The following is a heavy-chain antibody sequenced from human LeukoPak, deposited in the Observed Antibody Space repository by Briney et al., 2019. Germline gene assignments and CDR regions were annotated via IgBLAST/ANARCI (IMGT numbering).Heavy chain of an antibody. CDR1: GFTLSSYW. J-gene: IGHJ4*02. V-gene: IGHV3-7*01. CDR3: ARERTPPNFDY. CDR2: IKQDGSEK. Sequence: GGSLRLSCAASGFTLSSYWMSWVRQAPGKGLEWVANIKQDGSEKYYVDSVKGRFTISRDNAKNSLYLQMNSLRAEDTAVYYCARERTPPNFDYWGQGTLVTVSS. D-gene: IGHD1-14*01.